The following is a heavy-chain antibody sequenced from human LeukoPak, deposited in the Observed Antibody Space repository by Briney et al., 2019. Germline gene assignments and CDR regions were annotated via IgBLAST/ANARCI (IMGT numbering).Heavy chain of an antibody. J-gene: IGHJ4*02. CDR3: ARARGFYSGSYYDY. V-gene: IGHV3-48*01. D-gene: IGHD1-26*01. CDR1: GFTFSSYS. Sequence: GGSLRLSCAASGFTFSSYSMNWVRQAPGEGLEWVSYISSSSSTIYYADSVKGRFTISRDNSKNTLYLQMNSLRAEDTAVYYCARARGFYSGSYYDYWGQGTLVTVSS. CDR2: ISSSSSTI.